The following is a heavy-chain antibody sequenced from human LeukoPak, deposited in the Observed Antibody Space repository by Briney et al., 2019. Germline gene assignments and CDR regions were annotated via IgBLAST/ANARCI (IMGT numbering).Heavy chain of an antibody. J-gene: IGHJ5*02. CDR2: IIPILGTA. V-gene: IGHV1-69*13. D-gene: IGHD4-17*01. CDR3: ARTTVTTDPGWFDP. Sequence: SVKVSCKASGYTFTSYGISWVRQAPGQGLEWMGGIIPILGTANYAQKFQGRVTITADESTSTAYMELSSLRSEDTAVYYCARTTVTTDPGWFDPWGRGTLVTVSS. CDR1: GYTFTSYG.